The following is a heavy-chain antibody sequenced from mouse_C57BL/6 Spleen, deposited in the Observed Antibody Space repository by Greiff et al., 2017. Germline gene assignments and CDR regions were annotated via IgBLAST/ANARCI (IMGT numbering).Heavy chain of an antibody. CDR1: GFTFSDYG. J-gene: IGHJ3*01. D-gene: IGHD4-1*01. CDR3: ARNWAWFAY. CDR2: LSSGSSTI. Sequence: EVQGVESGGGLVKPGGSLKLSCAASGFTFSDYGMHWVRQAPEKGLEWVAYLSSGSSTISYADTVKGRFTISRDNDKNTLLLKMTSLRSEDTAMYYCARNWAWFAYWGQGTLVTVSA. V-gene: IGHV5-17*01.